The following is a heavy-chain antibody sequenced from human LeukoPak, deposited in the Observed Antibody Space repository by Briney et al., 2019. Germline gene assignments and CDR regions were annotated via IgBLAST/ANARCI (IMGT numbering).Heavy chain of an antibody. CDR3: ARTYSGLRFDWFDP. D-gene: IGHD5-12*01. CDR1: GGSISSSSYY. Sequence: TSETLSLTCTVSGGSISSSSYYWGWIRQPPGKGLEWIGSIYYSGSTYYNPSLKSRVTISVDTSKNQFSLKLSSVTAADTAVYYCARTYSGLRFDWFDPWGQGTLVTVSS. V-gene: IGHV4-39*01. J-gene: IGHJ5*02. CDR2: IYYSGST.